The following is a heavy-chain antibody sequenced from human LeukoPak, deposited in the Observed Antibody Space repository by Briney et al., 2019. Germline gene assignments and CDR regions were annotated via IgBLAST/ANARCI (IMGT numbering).Heavy chain of an antibody. CDR3: ARDPLGISRWANAFDI. D-gene: IGHD3-9*01. V-gene: IGHV3-30*03. CDR2: ISYNGIKK. CDR1: GFTFVNYG. Sequence: SGGSLRLSCAASGFTFVNYGFHWVRQAPGKALEWVAFISYNGIKKYADSVKGRFTISRDNSKNTLYLQMNGLRPEDTAVYYCARDPLGISRWANAFDIWGQGTMVTVSS. J-gene: IGHJ3*02.